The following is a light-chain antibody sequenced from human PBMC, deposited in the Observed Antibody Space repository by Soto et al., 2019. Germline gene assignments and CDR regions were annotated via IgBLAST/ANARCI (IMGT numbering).Light chain of an antibody. CDR2: AAS. CDR3: QQLNSYPLT. Sequence: QLTQSPSSLSASVGDRVTITCRASQGISSYLAWYQQKPGKVPKLLIYAASTLQSGVPSRFSGSGSWTDFTLTISSLQPEDFATYYCQQLNSYPLTFGGGTKVEIK. V-gene: IGKV1-9*01. J-gene: IGKJ4*01. CDR1: QGISSY.